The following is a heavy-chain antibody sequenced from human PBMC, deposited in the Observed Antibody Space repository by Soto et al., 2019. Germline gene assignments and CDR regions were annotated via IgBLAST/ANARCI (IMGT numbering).Heavy chain of an antibody. CDR1: GYSFSSYW. Sequence: PGESLKISCKTSGYSFSSYWIVWVRQKPGKGLEWMGVIYPSDSKVKYNPSVQGQVTMSADKSISTTYLQWSSLKASDTAKYFCARGNIANFFEPWGQGTPVTVPQ. CDR2: IYPSDSKV. CDR3: ARGNIANFFEP. J-gene: IGHJ5*02. V-gene: IGHV5-51*01. D-gene: IGHD3-16*02.